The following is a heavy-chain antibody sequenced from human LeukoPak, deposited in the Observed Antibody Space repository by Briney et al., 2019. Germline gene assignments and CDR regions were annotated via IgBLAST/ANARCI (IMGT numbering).Heavy chain of an antibody. Sequence: GGSLRLSCAASRFTFDDYAMHWVRQAPGKGLEWVSGISWNSGSIGYADSVKGRFTISRDNAKNSLYLQMNSLRAEDTALYYCAKDMGSMVRGVKDYWGQGSLVTVSS. J-gene: IGHJ4*02. CDR1: RFTFDDYA. CDR3: AKDMGSMVRGVKDY. D-gene: IGHD3-10*01. V-gene: IGHV3-9*01. CDR2: ISWNSGSI.